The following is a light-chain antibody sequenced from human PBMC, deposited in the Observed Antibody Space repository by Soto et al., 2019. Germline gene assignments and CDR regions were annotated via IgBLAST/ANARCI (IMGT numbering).Light chain of an antibody. CDR1: QSVSSN. V-gene: IGKV3-11*01. CDR2: DAS. CDR3: QRGDT. Sequence: EIVLTQSPATLSLSPGERATLSCRASQSVSSNLAWYQQKPGQAPRLLIYDASNRATGIPARFSGSGSGTDFTLTISSLEPEDFAVYYCQRGDTFGQGTRREIK. J-gene: IGKJ5*01.